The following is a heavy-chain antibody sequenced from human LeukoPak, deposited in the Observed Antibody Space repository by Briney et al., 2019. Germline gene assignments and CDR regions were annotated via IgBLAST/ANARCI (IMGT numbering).Heavy chain of an antibody. V-gene: IGHV3-7*01. D-gene: IGHD6-19*01. CDR2: IKQDGSEK. CDR1: GFAFSSYW. CDR3: ARGVGSGWYYYFDY. J-gene: IGHJ4*02. Sequence: GGSLRLSCAASGFAFSSYWMSWVRQAPGKGLEWVANIKQDGSEKYYVDSVKGRFTISRDNAKNSLYLQMNSLRAEDTAVYYCARGVGSGWYYYFDYWGQGTLVTVSS.